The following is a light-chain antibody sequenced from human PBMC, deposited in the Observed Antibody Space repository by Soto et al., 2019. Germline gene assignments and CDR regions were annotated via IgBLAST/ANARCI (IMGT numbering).Light chain of an antibody. CDR3: RPHTSSSSLPYV. CDR2: DVS. J-gene: IGLJ1*01. Sequence: QSVLTQPASVSGSPGQSITISCTGTSSDVCGYNYVSWYQQHPGKAPKLMIYDVSNRPSGVSNRFSGSKSGNTASLTISGLQAEDDSDYYCRPHTSSSSLPYVFGTGPKVTVL. V-gene: IGLV2-14*01. CDR1: SSDVCGYNY.